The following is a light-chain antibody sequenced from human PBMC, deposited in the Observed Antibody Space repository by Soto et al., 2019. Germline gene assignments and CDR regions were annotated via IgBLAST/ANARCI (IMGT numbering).Light chain of an antibody. CDR2: EGS. Sequence: QSVLTQPASVSLSPGQSITISCTGTSSDVGSYNLVSWYQQHPGKAPKLMIYEGSKRPSGVSNRFSGSKSGNTASLTISGLQAEDEADYYCCSYAGSSTYVFGTGTRSPS. V-gene: IGLV2-23*01. CDR3: CSYAGSSTYV. J-gene: IGLJ1*01. CDR1: SSDVGSYNL.